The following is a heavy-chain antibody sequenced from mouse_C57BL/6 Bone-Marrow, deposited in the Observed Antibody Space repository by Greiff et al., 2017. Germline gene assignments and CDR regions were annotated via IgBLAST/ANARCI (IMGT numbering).Heavy chain of an antibody. D-gene: IGHD1-1*01. V-gene: IGHV1-58*01. J-gene: IGHJ3*01. CDR3: APYYGSSY. CDR2: IVIGNGYT. Sequence: VQLMESGAELVRPGSSVKMSCKTSGYTFTSYGINWVKQRPGQGLEWIGYIVIGNGYTEYNEKFKGKATLTSDKSYSTAYMQLSSLTSEDSAIYFCAPYYGSSYWGQGTLVTVSA. CDR1: GYTFTSYG.